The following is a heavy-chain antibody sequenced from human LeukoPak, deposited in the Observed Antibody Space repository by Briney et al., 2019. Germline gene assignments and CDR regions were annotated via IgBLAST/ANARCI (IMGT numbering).Heavy chain of an antibody. CDR3: ARGPYSYDSSGAFDI. D-gene: IGHD3-22*01. CDR1: AGSISSYY. J-gene: IGHJ3*02. V-gene: IGHV4-59*08. Sequence: SETLSLTCTVSAGSISSYYWSWIRQPPGKGLEWIGYIYYSGSTNYNPSLKSRVTISVDTSKNQFSLKLSSVTAADTAVYFCARGPYSYDSSGAFDIWGQGTMVTVSS. CDR2: IYYSGST.